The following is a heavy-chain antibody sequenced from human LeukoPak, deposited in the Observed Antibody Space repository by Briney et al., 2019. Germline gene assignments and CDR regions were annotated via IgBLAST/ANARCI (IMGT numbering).Heavy chain of an antibody. CDR3: ARDPSRGYNYGYGDY. CDR1: GFTLSTYW. D-gene: IGHD5-18*01. CDR2: INQDRSEK. V-gene: IGHV3-7*01. J-gene: IGHJ4*02. Sequence: GGSLRLSCAASGFTLSTYWMSWVRQAPGKGLEWVAHINQDRSEKYYVDSVKGRFTIARDNAKNSLYLQMNSLRAEDTAVYYCARDPSRGYNYGYGDYWGQGTLVIVSS.